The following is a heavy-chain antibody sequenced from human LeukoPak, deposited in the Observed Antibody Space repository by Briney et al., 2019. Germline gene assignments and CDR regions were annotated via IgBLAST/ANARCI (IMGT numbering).Heavy chain of an antibody. CDR2: ISGSGGST. Sequence: GGSLRLSCAASGFTFSSYAMSWDRQAPGKGLEWVSAISGSGGSTYYADSVKGRFTISRDNSKNTLYLQMNSLRAEDTAVYYCAKDPYCSGGSCYGYWGQGTLVTVSS. J-gene: IGHJ4*02. CDR1: GFTFSSYA. V-gene: IGHV3-23*01. CDR3: AKDPYCSGGSCYGY. D-gene: IGHD2-15*01.